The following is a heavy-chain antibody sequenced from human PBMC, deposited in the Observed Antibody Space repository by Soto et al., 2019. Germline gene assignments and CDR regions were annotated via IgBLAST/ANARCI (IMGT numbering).Heavy chain of an antibody. V-gene: IGHV1-69*12. CDR3: ASGDYDFWSGPGGGMDV. CDR2: IIPIFGTA. D-gene: IGHD3-3*01. J-gene: IGHJ6*02. CDR1: GGTFSSYA. Sequence: QVQLVQSGAEVKKPGSSVKVSCKASGGTFSSYAISWVRQAPGQGLEWMGGIIPIFGTANYAQKFQGRVTITADESTSTAYMERSSLRSVDTAVYYCASGDYDFWSGPGGGMDVWGQGTTVTVSS.